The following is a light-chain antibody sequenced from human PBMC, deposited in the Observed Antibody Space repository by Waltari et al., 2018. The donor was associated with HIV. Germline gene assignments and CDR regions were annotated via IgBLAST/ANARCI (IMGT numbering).Light chain of an antibody. CDR1: VLPKKY. V-gene: IGLV3-10*01. J-gene: IGLJ3*02. CDR2: EDS. Sequence: SDELTQPPSASVSPRQTARITCSGDVLPKKYAYWYQQKSGQAPLLVIHEDSKRPSGIPERFSGSSSGTTATLTINEAQVEDEADYYCYSTDSSSSRWVFGGGTKLTVL. CDR3: YSTDSSSSRWV.